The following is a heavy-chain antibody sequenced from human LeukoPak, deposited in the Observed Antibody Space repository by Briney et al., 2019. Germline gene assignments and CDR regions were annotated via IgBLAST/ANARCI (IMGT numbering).Heavy chain of an antibody. J-gene: IGHJ3*02. CDR3: ARDRYSGYDGFGAFDI. V-gene: IGHV4-59*01. CDR1: GGPLTSYY. D-gene: IGHD5-12*01. CDR2: IYYRGST. Sequence: PSETLSLTCAVSGGPLTSYYWSWIRQPPGKGLEWIGFIYYRGSTNYSPSLESRVTISVDTSKNRFSLKLSSVTAADTAVYYCARDRYSGYDGFGAFDIWGQGTMVTVSS.